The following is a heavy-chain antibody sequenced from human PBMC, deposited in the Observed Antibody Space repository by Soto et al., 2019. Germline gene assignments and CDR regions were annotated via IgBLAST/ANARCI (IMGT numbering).Heavy chain of an antibody. J-gene: IGHJ6*02. D-gene: IGHD2-15*01. CDR3: ARGVVVVAATPGYYGMDV. V-gene: IGHV5-51*01. CDR1: GYSFTSYW. Sequence: GESLKISCKGSGYSFTSYWIGWVRQMPGKGLEWMGIIYPGDSDTRYSPSFQGQVTISADKSISTAYLQWSSLKASDTAMYYCARGVVVVAATPGYYGMDVWGQGTTVTVSS. CDR2: IYPGDSDT.